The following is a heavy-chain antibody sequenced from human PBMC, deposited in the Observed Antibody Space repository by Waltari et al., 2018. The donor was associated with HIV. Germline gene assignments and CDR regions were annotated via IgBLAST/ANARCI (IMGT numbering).Heavy chain of an antibody. D-gene: IGHD3-3*01. Sequence: QVQLQESGPGLVKPSETLSLTCAVSGYSISSGYYWGRIRQPPGKGLEWIGSIYHSGGTYYNPSLKSRVTISVETAKKQFSLKLSSVTAADTAVYYCARDRAGLNDFWSGYYDYWGQGTLVTVSS. V-gene: IGHV4-38-2*02. CDR2: IYHSGGT. J-gene: IGHJ4*02. CDR1: GYSISSGYY. CDR3: ARDRAGLNDFWSGYYDY.